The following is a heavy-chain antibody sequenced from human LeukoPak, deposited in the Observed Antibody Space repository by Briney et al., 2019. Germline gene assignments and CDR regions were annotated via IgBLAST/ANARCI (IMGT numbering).Heavy chain of an antibody. D-gene: IGHD6-19*01. J-gene: IGHJ6*03. CDR3: ASSSGWYSYYYMDV. CDR1: GGSISSSSYY. CDR2: IYYSGST. V-gene: IGHV4-39*07. Sequence: PSETLSLTCTVSGGSISSSSYYWGWIRQPPGKGLEWIGSIYYSGSTYYNPSLKSRVTISVDTSKNQFSLKLSSVTAADTAVYYCASSSGWYSYYYMDVWGKGTTVTISS.